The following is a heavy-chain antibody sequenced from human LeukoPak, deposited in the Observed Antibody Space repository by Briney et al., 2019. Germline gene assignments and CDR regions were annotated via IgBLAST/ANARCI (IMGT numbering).Heavy chain of an antibody. CDR3: ARASMEYYDILTGYFGLRSYYYMDV. Sequence: SETLSLTCRVSGASINSGSNYWGWIRQPPGKTLEWIGSIYSSGSTYYNPSLKSRVIIMIDTPKNHFSLTLSSVTAADTAVYYCARASMEYYDILTGYFGLRSYYYMDVWGKGTTVTISS. CDR1: GASINSGSNY. D-gene: IGHD3-9*01. J-gene: IGHJ6*03. V-gene: IGHV4-39*07. CDR2: IYSSGST.